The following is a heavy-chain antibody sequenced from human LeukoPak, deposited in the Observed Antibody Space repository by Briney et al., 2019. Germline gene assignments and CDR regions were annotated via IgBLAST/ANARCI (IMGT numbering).Heavy chain of an antibody. CDR2: MNPNSGDT. D-gene: IGHD6-6*01. J-gene: IGHJ4*01. V-gene: IGHV1-8*01. CDR1: GYTFSNYD. CDR3: ARVTSGSPGVDFDL. Sequence: VASVKVSCKTSGYTFSNYDINWVRQATGQGLEWMGWMNPNSGDTGLAQKFQGRVNITRDTSISTAYMDLTNLTSEDTAIYYCARVTSGSPGVDFDLWGHGTLVTVFS.